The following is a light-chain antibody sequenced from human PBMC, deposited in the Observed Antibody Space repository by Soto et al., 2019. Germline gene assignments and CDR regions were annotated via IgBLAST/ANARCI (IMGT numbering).Light chain of an antibody. V-gene: IGLV2-23*03. CDR1: SSDVGRYNL. Sequence: SALTQPASVSGSPGQSITISCTGTSSDVGRYNLVSWYQQHPGKAPKLMIYEGSKRPSGVSNRFSGSKSGNTASLTISGLQAEDEFDYYCCSYAGSSTFPVLFGGGTKLTVL. CDR3: CSYAGSSTFPVL. CDR2: EGS. J-gene: IGLJ2*01.